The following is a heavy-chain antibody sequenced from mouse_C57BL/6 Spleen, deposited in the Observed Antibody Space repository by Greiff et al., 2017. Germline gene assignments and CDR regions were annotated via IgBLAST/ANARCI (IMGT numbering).Heavy chain of an antibody. CDR1: GFTFSDYG. V-gene: IGHV5-17*01. D-gene: IGHD2-4*01. J-gene: IGHJ4*01. CDR2: ISSGSSTI. Sequence: EVHLVESGGGLVKSGGSLKLSCAASGFTFSDYGMHWVRQAPEKGLEWVAYISSGSSTIYYADTVKGRFTISRDNAKNTLFLQMTSLRSEDTAMYYCARKIYYDYDVNYAMDYWGQGTSVTVSS. CDR3: ARKIYYDYDVNYAMDY.